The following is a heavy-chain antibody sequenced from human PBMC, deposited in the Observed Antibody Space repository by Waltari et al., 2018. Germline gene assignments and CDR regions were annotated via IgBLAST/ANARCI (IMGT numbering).Heavy chain of an antibody. D-gene: IGHD3-22*01. J-gene: IGHJ5*02. Sequence: QVQLQQWGAGLLKPSETLSLTCAVYGGSFSGYYWSWIRQPPGNGLEWIGEINHSGSTNYNPSLKSRVTISVDTSKNQFSLKLSSVTAADTAVYYCARGRRYYDSSGYYRDGWFDPWGQGTLVTVSS. CDR2: INHSGST. CDR3: ARGRRYYDSSGYYRDGWFDP. CDR1: GGSFSGYY. V-gene: IGHV4-34*01.